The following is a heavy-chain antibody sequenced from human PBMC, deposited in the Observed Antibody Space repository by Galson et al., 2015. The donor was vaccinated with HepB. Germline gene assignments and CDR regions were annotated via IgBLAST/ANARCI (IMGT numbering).Heavy chain of an antibody. J-gene: IGHJ6*02. CDR3: ARDSRGWYPDYYYYGMDV. V-gene: IGHV3-30*04. CDR1: GFTFSSYA. CDR2: ISYDGSNK. Sequence: SLRLSCAASGFTFSSYAMHWVRQAPGKGLKWVAVISYDGSNKYYADSVKGRFTISRDNSKNTLYLQMNSLRAEDTAVYYCARDSRGWYPDYYYYGMDVWGQGTTVTVSS. D-gene: IGHD6-19*01.